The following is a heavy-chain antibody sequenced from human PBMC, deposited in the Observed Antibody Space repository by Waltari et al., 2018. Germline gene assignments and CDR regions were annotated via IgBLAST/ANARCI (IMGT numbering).Heavy chain of an antibody. V-gene: IGHV1-69*01. CDR3: ARESDSSGYPEGYWFDP. CDR2: IIPIFGTA. D-gene: IGHD3-22*01. CDR1: GGTFSSYA. J-gene: IGHJ5*02. Sequence: QVQLVQSGAEVKKPGSSVKVSCKASGGTFSSYAIRWVRRAPGQGLEWMGGIIPIFGTANYAQKFQGRVTITADESTSTAYMELSSLRSEDTAVYYCARESDSSGYPEGYWFDPWGQGTLVTVSS.